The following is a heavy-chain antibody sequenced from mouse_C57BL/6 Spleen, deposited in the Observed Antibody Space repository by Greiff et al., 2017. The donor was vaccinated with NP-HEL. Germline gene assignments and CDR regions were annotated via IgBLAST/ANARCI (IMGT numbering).Heavy chain of an antibody. J-gene: IGHJ1*03. CDR2: IYPGDGDT. CDR1: GYAFSSYW. D-gene: IGHD1-1*01. CDR3: ARSDYYGRGRYFDV. Sequence: QVHVKQSGAELVKPGASVKISCKASGYAFSSYWMNWVKQRPGKGLEWIGQIYPGDGDTNYNGKFKGKATLTADKSSSTAYMQLSSLTSEDSAVYFCARSDYYGRGRYFDVWGTGTTVTVSS. V-gene: IGHV1-80*01.